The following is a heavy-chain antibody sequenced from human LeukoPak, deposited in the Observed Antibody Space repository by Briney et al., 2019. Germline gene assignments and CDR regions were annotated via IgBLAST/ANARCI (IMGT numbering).Heavy chain of an antibody. CDR2: ISGSDGTT. V-gene: IGHV3-23*01. D-gene: IGHD1-1*01. CDR3: AKVDNWKYGHHDY. J-gene: IGHJ4*02. Sequence: GGSLRLSCAASGFTFSSYAMSWVCQAPGKGLEWVSAISGSDGTTYYADSVKGRFTISRDNSKYTLSLQMNSLRAEDTAVYYCAKVDNWKYGHHDYWGQGTLVTVSS. CDR1: GFTFSSYA.